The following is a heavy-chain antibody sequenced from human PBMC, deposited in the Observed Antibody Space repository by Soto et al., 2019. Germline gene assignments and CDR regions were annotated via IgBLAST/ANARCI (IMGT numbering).Heavy chain of an antibody. J-gene: IGHJ6*02. CDR3: VKGLCYDSSGYYCKYYYYYGMDV. CDR1: GFTFSSYA. CDR2: ISSNGGST. D-gene: IGHD3-22*01. Sequence: HPGGSLRLSCSASGFTFSSYAMHWVRQAPGKGLEYVSAISSNGGSTYYADSVKGRFTISRDNSENTLYLQMSSLRAEDTAVYYCVKGLCYDSSGYYCKYYYYYGMDVWXRGTTVTVSS. V-gene: IGHV3-64D*08.